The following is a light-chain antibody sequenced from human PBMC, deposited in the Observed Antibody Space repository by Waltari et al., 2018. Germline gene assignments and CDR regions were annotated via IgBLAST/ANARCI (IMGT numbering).Light chain of an antibody. CDR3: QQYYRGDT. CDR2: WAS. Sequence: DIVMTQSPDSLAVSLGEGATISCRSSQSVLSRSNNKNYLAWYQQKPGQPPQLLIYWASTRQPVIPDRLSGSGSGTDFSLTITGLQAEDVAMYFCQQYYRGDTFGQGTKLEI. V-gene: IGKV4-1*01. CDR1: QSVLSRSNNKNY. J-gene: IGKJ2*01.